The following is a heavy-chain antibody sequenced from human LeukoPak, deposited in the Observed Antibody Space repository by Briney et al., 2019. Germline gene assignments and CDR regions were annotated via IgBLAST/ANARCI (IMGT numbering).Heavy chain of an antibody. CDR2: SNSDGSST. CDR1: GFTLSSYW. D-gene: IGHD3-22*01. CDR3: AREPGGYYDSSGFLDD. V-gene: IGHV3-74*01. J-gene: IGHJ4*02. Sequence: GGSLGLSCAASGFTLSSYWMHWVRQAPGNGLEWVSRSNSDGSSTSYADSVKDRFTISRDTAQSTLYLQMNSLRVDDTAIYYCAREPGGYYDSSGFLDDWGQGTLVTVSS.